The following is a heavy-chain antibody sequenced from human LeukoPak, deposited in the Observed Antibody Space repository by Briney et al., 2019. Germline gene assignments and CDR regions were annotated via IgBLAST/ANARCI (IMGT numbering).Heavy chain of an antibody. CDR3: AKHTAAIFFVWPTYNWFDP. CDR2: INPSGGST. D-gene: IGHD2-2*01. V-gene: IGHV1-46*01. Sequence: ASVKVSCKASGYTFTSYYMHWVRQAPGQGLEWMGIINPSGGSTSYAQKFQGRVTMTRDTSTSTVYMELSSLRSEDTAVYYCAKHTAAIFFVWPTYNWFDPWGQGTLVTVSS. CDR1: GYTFTSYY. J-gene: IGHJ5*02.